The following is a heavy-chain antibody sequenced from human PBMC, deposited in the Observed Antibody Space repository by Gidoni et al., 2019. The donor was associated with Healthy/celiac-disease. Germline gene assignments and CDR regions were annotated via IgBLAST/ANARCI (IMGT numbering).Heavy chain of an antibody. CDR2: INHSGST. V-gene: IGHV4-34*01. Sequence: QVQLQQWGAGLLKPSETLSLTCAVYGGSFSGYYWSWIRQPPGKGLEWIGEINHSGSTNYHPSLKRRVTISVDTSKNQFSLKLSSVTAADTAVYYCARRGRARLGYCSGGSCSARWFDPWGQGTLVTVSS. J-gene: IGHJ5*02. D-gene: IGHD2-15*01. CDR3: ARRGRARLGYCSGGSCSARWFDP. CDR1: GGSFSGYY.